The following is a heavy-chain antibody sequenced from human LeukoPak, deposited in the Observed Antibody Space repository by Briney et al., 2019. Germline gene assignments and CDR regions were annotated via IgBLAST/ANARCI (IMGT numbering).Heavy chain of an antibody. CDR3: ARAAPYYDFWSGYYRNDNWFDP. CDR1: GYTFTSYG. D-gene: IGHD3-3*01. CDR2: ISAYNGNT. J-gene: IGHJ5*02. Sequence: ASVKVSCKASGYTFTSYGISWVRQAPGQGLEWMGGISAYNGNTNYAQKLQGRVTMTTDTSTSTAYMELRSLRSDDTAVYYCARAAPYYDFWSGYYRNDNWFDPWGQGTLVTVSS. V-gene: IGHV1-18*01.